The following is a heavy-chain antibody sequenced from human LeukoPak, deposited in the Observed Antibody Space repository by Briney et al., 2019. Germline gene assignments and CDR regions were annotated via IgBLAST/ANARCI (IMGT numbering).Heavy chain of an antibody. Sequence: GESLKISCKGSGYSFTSYWIGWVRQMPGKGLEWMGIIYPGDSDTRYSPSFQGQVTISADKSISTAYLQWSSLKASDTAMYYCARHYCSGGSCSLPMDVWGKGTTVTVPS. J-gene: IGHJ6*04. V-gene: IGHV5-51*01. CDR2: IYPGDSDT. CDR3: ARHYCSGGSCSLPMDV. D-gene: IGHD2-15*01. CDR1: GYSFTSYW.